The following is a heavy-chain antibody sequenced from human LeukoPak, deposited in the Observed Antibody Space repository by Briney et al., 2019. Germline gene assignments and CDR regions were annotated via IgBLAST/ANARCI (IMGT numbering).Heavy chain of an antibody. D-gene: IGHD3-16*01. J-gene: IGHJ4*02. CDR1: GYRFTSNW. CDR3: AYGKYYFDY. CDR2: IYPGDSDT. Sequence: GESLKISCKGSGYRFTSNWSAGGPPIPGKGLEWMGIIYPGDSDTRYSPSFQGQVTISADKSISTAYLQWSSLRASDTAIYFCAYGKYYFDYWGQGTLVTVSS. V-gene: IGHV5-51*01.